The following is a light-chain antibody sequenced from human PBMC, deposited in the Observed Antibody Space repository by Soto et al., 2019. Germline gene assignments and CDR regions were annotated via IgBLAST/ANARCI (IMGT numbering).Light chain of an antibody. J-gene: IGKJ1*01. V-gene: IGKV3-11*01. Sequence: EILFTQSPATLSLSPGERATLSCRASQSVSSYLAWYQQKPGQAPRLLIYGASSRDTGIPDRFSGRGSGTEFTLTISRLQSEDFEVYYCQQRSNWSGTFGQGTKVDIK. CDR2: GAS. CDR1: QSVSSY. CDR3: QQRSNWSGT.